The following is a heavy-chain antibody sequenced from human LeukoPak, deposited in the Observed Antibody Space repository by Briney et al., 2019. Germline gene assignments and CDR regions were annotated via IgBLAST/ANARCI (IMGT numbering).Heavy chain of an antibody. CDR2: ISSSGSTI. J-gene: IGHJ6*03. CDR3: ARESRFYMDV. CDR1: GFTFSSYE. V-gene: IGHV3-48*03. Sequence: GGSLRLSXAASGFTFSSYEMNWVRQAPGKGLEWVSYISSSGSTIYYADSVKGRFTISGDNAKNSLYLKMTSLRAEDTAVYYCARESRFYMDVWGKGTTVTVSS.